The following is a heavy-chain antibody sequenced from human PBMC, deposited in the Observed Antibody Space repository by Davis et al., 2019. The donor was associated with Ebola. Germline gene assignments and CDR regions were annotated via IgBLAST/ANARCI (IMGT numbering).Heavy chain of an antibody. D-gene: IGHD2-8*01. Sequence: GESLKISCAASGFTFSSYGMHWVRQAPGKGLEWVANIKQDGSEKYYVDSVKGRFTISRDNAKNSLYLQMNSLRAEDTAVYYCARNGYYFDYWGQGTLVTVSS. J-gene: IGHJ4*02. CDR2: IKQDGSEK. V-gene: IGHV3-7*03. CDR1: GFTFSSYG. CDR3: ARNGYYFDY.